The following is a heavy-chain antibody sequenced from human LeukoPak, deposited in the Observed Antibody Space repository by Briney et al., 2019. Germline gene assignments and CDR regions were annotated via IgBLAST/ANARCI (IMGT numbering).Heavy chain of an antibody. CDR1: GLPFSSYV. CDR2: ICGSGGCT. Sequence: GGSLRLSCTTSGLPFSSYVMNWVRQAPGKGLEWVSGICGSGGCTYYADSVKGRFTISRDNSKNTLYLQMNSLRAEDTAVYYCAKGFQRELLGGDYFDYWGQGTLVTVSS. CDR3: AKGFQRELLGGDYFDY. V-gene: IGHV3-23*01. J-gene: IGHJ4*02. D-gene: IGHD1-26*01.